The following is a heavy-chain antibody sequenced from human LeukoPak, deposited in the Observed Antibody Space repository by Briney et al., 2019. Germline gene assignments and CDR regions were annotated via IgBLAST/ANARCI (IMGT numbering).Heavy chain of an antibody. CDR1: GFTFSTNG. Sequence: GGSLRLSCAASGFTFSTNGMNWVRQAPGKGLEWVSSVSSTSIYVYYSDSMRGRFSIYRDNANNLLYLQMTSLRAEDTAVYYCARESYDSSGNYPRDFDYWGQGTLVTVSS. CDR2: VSSTSIYV. D-gene: IGHD3-22*01. J-gene: IGHJ4*02. CDR3: ARESYDSSGNYPRDFDY. V-gene: IGHV3-21*01.